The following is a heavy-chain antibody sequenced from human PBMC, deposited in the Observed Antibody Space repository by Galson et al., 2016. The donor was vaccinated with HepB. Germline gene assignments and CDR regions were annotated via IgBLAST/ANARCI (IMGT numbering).Heavy chain of an antibody. CDR3: GRLLGDAPGTKEDTVFGVVVPNDY. CDR1: GGTFTSYA. V-gene: IGHV1-69*04. Sequence: SVKVSCKASGGTFTSYAISWVRQAPGQGLEWMGRIIPIAGESNYAQKFQGRVTMTADKSTGTAYMRLSSLRSEDTAVYYCGRLLGDAPGTKEDTVFGVVVPNDYWGQGTLVTVSS. D-gene: IGHD3-16*01. CDR2: IIPIAGES. J-gene: IGHJ4*02.